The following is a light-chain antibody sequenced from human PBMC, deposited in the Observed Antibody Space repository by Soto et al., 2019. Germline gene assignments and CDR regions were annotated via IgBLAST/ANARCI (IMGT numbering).Light chain of an antibody. CDR2: GAT. J-gene: IGKJ1*01. CDR1: QGIKNE. CDR3: LQYNHYPPT. V-gene: IGKV1-17*01. Sequence: DIPMTQSPSSLSASVGDRVTITCRASQGIKNELGWYQQKSGLAPKRLIFGATTLQSGVPSRFSGSASGTDFSLIISSLQPEDFATYYCLQYNHYPPTFGQGTRVE.